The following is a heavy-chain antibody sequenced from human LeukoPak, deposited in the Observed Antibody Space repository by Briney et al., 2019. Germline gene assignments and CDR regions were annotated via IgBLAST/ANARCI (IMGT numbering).Heavy chain of an antibody. CDR3: ARERGPLGFDYYDSSGSV. D-gene: IGHD3-22*01. J-gene: IGHJ4*02. Sequence: SETLSLTCTVSGGSISSGDYYWSWIRQPPGKGLEWIGYIYYSGSTYYNPSLKSRVTISVDTSKNQFSLKLSSVTAADTAVYYCARERGPLGFDYYDSSGSVWGQGTLVTVSS. CDR2: IYYSGST. CDR1: GGSISSGDYY. V-gene: IGHV4-30-4*01.